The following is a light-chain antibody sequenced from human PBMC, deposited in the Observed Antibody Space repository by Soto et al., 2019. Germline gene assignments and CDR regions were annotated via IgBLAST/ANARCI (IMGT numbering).Light chain of an antibody. Sequence: PELNKPASVYGSPGQSITISCTGTSSDVGGYNFVSWYQQHPGKAPKRMIYDVRNRPSGVSNRFSGSKSVNTASLTISGLQAEDEADYYCSSYTSISTYVFGTGTKVTVL. V-gene: IGLV2-14*01. CDR1: SSDVGGYNF. J-gene: IGLJ1*01. CDR2: DVR. CDR3: SSYTSISTYV.